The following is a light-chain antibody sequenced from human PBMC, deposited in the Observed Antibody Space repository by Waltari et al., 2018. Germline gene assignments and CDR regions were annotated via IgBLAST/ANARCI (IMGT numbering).Light chain of an antibody. V-gene: IGKV3-20*01. CDR2: GAD. Sequence: EIVLTPSPGSLSLSPGERATLSCRASQRLSIAYLAWYQHKSGQAPRLLIYGADYRAPDNPDRFSGSGSGTDFTLTISRLEPEDFAVYYCQQYDTSPGTFGQGTKLEIK. CDR1: QRLSIAY. J-gene: IGKJ2*01. CDR3: QQYDTSPGT.